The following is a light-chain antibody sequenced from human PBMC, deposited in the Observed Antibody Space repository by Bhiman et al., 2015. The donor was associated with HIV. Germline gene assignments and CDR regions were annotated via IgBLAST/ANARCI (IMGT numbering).Light chain of an antibody. Sequence: QSALTQPASVSGSPGQSLTISCSGTSSDVGTYNYVSWYQQHPGKAPKVMIYDVSNRPSGVSNRFSGSKSGNTASLTISGLQAEDEADYYCSSYTSTSTLVFGTGTKVTVL. CDR2: DVS. J-gene: IGLJ1*01. CDR3: SSYTSTSTLV. V-gene: IGLV2-14*03. CDR1: SSDVGTYNY.